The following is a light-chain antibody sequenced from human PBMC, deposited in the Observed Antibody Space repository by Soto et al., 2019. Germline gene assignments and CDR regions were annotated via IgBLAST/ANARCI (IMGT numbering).Light chain of an antibody. CDR2: DAS. Sequence: DIQMTQSPSTLAASVVDGVTSSCRASQSVGSWLAWYQQKPGKAPKFLIYDASTLESGVPSRFSGSGSGTEFTLTISSLQPDDFATYYCQQYDNYPLTFGGGTKVDIK. CDR3: QQYDNYPLT. J-gene: IGKJ4*01. V-gene: IGKV1-5*01. CDR1: QSVGSW.